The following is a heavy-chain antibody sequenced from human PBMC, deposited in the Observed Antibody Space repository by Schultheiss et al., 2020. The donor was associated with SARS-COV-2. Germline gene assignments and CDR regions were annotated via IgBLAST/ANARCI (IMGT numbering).Heavy chain of an antibody. Sequence: SETLSLTCTVSGGSISSGYYWGWIRQPPGKGLEWIGYIYYSGSTYYNPSLKSRVTISVDTSKNQFSLKLSSVTAADTAVYYCAGTKIAARPDQWDYWGQGTLVTVSS. D-gene: IGHD6-6*01. CDR1: GGSISSGYY. CDR2: IYYSGST. CDR3: AGTKIAARPDQWDY. V-gene: IGHV4-61*01. J-gene: IGHJ4*02.